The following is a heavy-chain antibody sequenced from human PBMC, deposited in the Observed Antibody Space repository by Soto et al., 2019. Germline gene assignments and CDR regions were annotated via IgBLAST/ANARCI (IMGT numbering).Heavy chain of an antibody. D-gene: IGHD1-1*01. V-gene: IGHV1-3*01. J-gene: IGHJ4*02. CDR3: ARDNNWADY. Sequence: ASVKVSCKASGYTFANSAMHWVRQAPGQRLEWMGWINAANGNTKYSQRFQGRLTISRDTSASTAVMELSGLRYEDTAVYYCARDNNWADYWGQGTLVTVSS. CDR1: GYTFANSA. CDR2: INAANGNT.